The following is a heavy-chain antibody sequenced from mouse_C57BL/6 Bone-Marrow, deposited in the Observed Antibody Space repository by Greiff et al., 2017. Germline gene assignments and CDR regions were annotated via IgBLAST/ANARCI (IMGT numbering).Heavy chain of an antibody. CDR2: IYPNNGGN. V-gene: IGHV1-34*01. D-gene: IGHD1-1*01. CDR3: ARERVAYYCGTPAWFAY. J-gene: IGHJ3*01. Sequence: EVQLQQSGPELVKPGASVKMSCKASGYTFTDYYMHWVKQSHGKSLEWIGYIYPNNGGNGYNQKFKGKATLTVDKSSSTAYMELRSLTSEDSAVYYCARERVAYYCGTPAWFAYWGQGTLVTVSA. CDR1: GYTFTDYY.